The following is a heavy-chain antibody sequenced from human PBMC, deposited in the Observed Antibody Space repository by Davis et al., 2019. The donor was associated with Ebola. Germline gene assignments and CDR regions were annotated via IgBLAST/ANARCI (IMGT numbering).Heavy chain of an antibody. CDR3: TRRAIAVAGTRAFDI. D-gene: IGHD6-19*01. J-gene: IGHJ3*02. CDR1: GFTFSGSA. V-gene: IGHV3-73*01. CDR2: IRSKANSYAT. Sequence: GESLKISCAASGFTFSGSAMHWVRQAFGKGLEWVGRIRSKANSYATAYAASVKGRFTISRDDSKNTAYLQMNSLKTEDTAVYYCTRRAIAVAGTRAFDIWGQGTMVTVSS.